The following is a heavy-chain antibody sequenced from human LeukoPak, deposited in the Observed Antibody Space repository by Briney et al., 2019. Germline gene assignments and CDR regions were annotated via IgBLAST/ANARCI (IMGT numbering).Heavy chain of an antibody. CDR2: ISSSGSTI. CDR3: ARVPRQLPPRPEVAYYYYYMDV. J-gene: IGHJ6*03. D-gene: IGHD2-2*01. V-gene: IGHV3-48*03. CDR1: GFTFSSYE. Sequence: PGGSLRLSCAASGFTFSSYEMNWVRQAPGKGLEWVSYISSSGSTIYYADSVKGRFTISRDNAKNSLYLQMNSLRAEDTAVYYCARVPRQLPPRPEVAYYYYYMDVWGKGTTVTISS.